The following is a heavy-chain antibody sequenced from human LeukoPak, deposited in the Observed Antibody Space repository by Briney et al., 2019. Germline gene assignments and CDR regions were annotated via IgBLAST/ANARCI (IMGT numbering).Heavy chain of an antibody. CDR2: VYHSGST. CDR3: ARTRSLAATGHDAFDI. Sequence: SETLSLTCTVSGGSISAYYWSWIPQPPGKGLQWIGYVYHSGSTYYNPSLRRRATVSVEMSKSQFSLKLSSMTAADTAVYYCARTRSLAATGHDAFDIWGLGTMVTVSS. J-gene: IGHJ3*02. D-gene: IGHD6-13*01. CDR1: GGSISAYY. V-gene: IGHV4-59*01.